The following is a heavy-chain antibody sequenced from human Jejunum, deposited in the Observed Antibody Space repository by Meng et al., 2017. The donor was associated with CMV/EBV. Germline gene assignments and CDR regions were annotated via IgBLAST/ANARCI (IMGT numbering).Heavy chain of an antibody. CDR1: FA. V-gene: IGHV3-23*01. D-gene: IGHD2-2*02. CDR2: ITGSGGST. Sequence: FAVSWVRQAPGEGLEWVFAITGSGGSTYYADSVKGRFTISRDNAKNSLYLQMNSLRAEDTAVYYCARDRGCSLTSCDKGGDAFDVWGLGTMVTVSS. CDR3: ARDRGCSLTSCDKGGDAFDV. J-gene: IGHJ3*01.